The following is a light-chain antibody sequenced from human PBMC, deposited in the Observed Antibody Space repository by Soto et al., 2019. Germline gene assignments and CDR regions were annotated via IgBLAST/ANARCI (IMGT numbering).Light chain of an antibody. CDR2: EVS. CDR3: SSYAGSLYV. CDR1: SSDVGAYNY. V-gene: IGLV2-8*01. Sequence: QSALTQPPSASGSPGQSVTISCTGTSSDVGAYNYVSWYQQHPGKAPKLMIYEVSKRPSGVPDRFSGSKSGNTASLTVSGLQSDDEADYYCSSYAGSLYVFGTGTKVTVL. J-gene: IGLJ1*01.